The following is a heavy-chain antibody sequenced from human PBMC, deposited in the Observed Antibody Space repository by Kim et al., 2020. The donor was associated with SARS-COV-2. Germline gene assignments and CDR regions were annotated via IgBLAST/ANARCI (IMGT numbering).Heavy chain of an antibody. V-gene: IGHV3-30*18. Sequence: GGSLRLSCAASGFTFSSYGMHWVHQAPGKGLEWVAVISYDGSNKYYADSVKGRFTISRDNSKNTLYLQMNSLRAEDTAVYYCAKGRGGSYFDAFDIWGQGTMVTVSS. CDR2: ISYDGSNK. J-gene: IGHJ3*02. CDR3: AKGRGGSYFDAFDI. D-gene: IGHD1-26*01. CDR1: GFTFSSYG.